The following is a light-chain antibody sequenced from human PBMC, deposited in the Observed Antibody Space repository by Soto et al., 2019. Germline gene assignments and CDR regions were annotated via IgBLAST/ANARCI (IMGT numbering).Light chain of an antibody. CDR1: QSVSSY. CDR3: RQRSSIT. Sequence: EIVLTQSPATLSLSPGERGTLSCRASQSVSSYLAWYQQKPGQAPRLLIYDASNRATGIPARFSGSGSGTDFTLTISSLEPEDFAVYYCRQRSSITFGQGTRLEIK. J-gene: IGKJ5*01. V-gene: IGKV3-11*01. CDR2: DAS.